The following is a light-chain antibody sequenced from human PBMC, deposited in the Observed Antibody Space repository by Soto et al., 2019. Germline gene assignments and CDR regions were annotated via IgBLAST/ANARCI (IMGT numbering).Light chain of an antibody. CDR1: QTISSW. V-gene: IGKV1-5*01. CDR2: AAS. J-gene: IGKJ1*01. CDR3: LLDFRYFWA. Sequence: DIQMTQSPSTLSGSVGDRVTITCRAGQTISSWLAWYQQKPGKVPKLLIYAASILQSGVPSRFSGSGSGTDFTLTISSLQPEDFATYYCLLDFRYFWAFGQGTKVDIK.